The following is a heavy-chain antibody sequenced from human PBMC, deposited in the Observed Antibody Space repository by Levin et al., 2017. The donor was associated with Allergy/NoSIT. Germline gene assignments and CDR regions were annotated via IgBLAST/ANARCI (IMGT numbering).Heavy chain of an antibody. CDR2: IYHSGTT. CDR3: ARSGGTDLDWFDP. D-gene: IGHD2-15*01. Sequence: SETLSLTCTVSGGSISNSGHYWGWIRQPSGKGLEWIGSIYHSGTTYYNASLKSRVTISVDTSKNQFSLKLRSVTAADTAMYYCARSGGTDLDWFDPWGQGTLITVSS. V-gene: IGHV4-39*01. CDR1: GGSISNSGHY. J-gene: IGHJ5*02.